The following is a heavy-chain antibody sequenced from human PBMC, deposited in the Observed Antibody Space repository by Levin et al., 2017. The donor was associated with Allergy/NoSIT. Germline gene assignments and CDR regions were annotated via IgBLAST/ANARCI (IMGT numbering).Heavy chain of an antibody. Sequence: PSQTLSLTCTVSGGSISSSIYYWAWIRQPPGEGLEWIANIYYSGSTYYNPSLKSRVTISVDTSKNQFSLKLSSVTASDTAMYYGARCYYGSERWWCDPWGQGTLVTVSS. D-gene: IGHD3-10*01. J-gene: IGHJ5*02. CDR1: GGSISSSIYY. CDR3: ARCYYGSERWWCDP. V-gene: IGHV4-39*01. CDR2: IYYSGST.